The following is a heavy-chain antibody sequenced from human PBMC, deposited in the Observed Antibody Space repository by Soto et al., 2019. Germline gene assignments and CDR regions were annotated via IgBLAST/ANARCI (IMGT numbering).Heavy chain of an antibody. Sequence: QVQLVESGGGVVQPGRSLRLSCAASGFTFSSYGMHWVRQAPGKGLEWVAVISYDGSSKYYADSVKGRFTISRDNSKNTLYLQMYSLRPEDTAVYYCAKEISSYTSGWTGFDYWGQGTLVTVSS. D-gene: IGHD6-19*01. J-gene: IGHJ4*02. V-gene: IGHV3-30*18. CDR1: GFTFSSYG. CDR2: ISYDGSSK. CDR3: AKEISSYTSGWTGFDY.